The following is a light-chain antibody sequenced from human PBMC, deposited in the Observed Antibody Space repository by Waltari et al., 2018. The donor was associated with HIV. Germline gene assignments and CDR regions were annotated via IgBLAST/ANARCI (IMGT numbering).Light chain of an antibody. Sequence: QSVLTQPPSVSAAPGQKVTISCSGSNSHIGSHFVSWYQHFPGRAPKLLIYDDDDRPSDIPDRFSGSKSGTSATLDITGLQTGDEADYYCGTWDTILVAVVLGGGTKLTVL. CDR2: DDD. V-gene: IGLV1-51*01. J-gene: IGLJ2*01. CDR3: GTWDTILVAVV. CDR1: NSHIGSHF.